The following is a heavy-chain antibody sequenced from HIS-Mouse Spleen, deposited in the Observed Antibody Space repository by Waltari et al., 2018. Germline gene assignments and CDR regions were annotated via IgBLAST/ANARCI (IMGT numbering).Heavy chain of an antibody. V-gene: IGHV3-30*18. CDR1: GFTFRSYG. Sequence: QVQLVESGGGVVQPGRSLRLSCAASGFTFRSYGMHWGRQAPGKGLEWVAVISYDGSNKYYADSVKGRFTISRDNSKNTLYLQMNSLRAEDTAVYYCAKASSGWLDYWGQGTLVTVSS. CDR2: ISYDGSNK. J-gene: IGHJ4*02. CDR3: AKASSGWLDY. D-gene: IGHD6-19*01.